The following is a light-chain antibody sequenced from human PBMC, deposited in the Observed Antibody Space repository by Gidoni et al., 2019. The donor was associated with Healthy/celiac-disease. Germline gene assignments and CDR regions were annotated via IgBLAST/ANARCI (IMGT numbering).Light chain of an antibody. CDR3: QQYNNWPRT. CDR2: GAS. CDR1: QSVSSN. J-gene: IGKJ1*01. Sequence: EIVMTQSPATLSVSPGERATLSCRASQSVSSNLAWYQQKPGQAPRLLIYGASTRATGIPARFSGSGSGTEFTLTISMLQSEDFAVYCCQQYNNWPRTFXQXTKVXIK. V-gene: IGKV3-15*01.